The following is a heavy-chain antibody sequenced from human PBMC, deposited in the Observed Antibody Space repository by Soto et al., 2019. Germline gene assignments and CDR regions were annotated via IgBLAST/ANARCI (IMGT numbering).Heavy chain of an antibody. Sequence: VRRYCVDFGCSFSDHYMDWVRQAPGKGLEWVGRTRNKANSYTTEYAASVKGRFTISRDDSKNSLYLQMNSLKTEDTAVYYCARGYCSNGVCYRYIDLWGRGTLVTVSS. CDR1: GCSFSDHY. V-gene: IGHV3-72*01. J-gene: IGHJ2*01. CDR3: ARGYCSNGVCYRYIDL. CDR2: TRNKANSYTT. D-gene: IGHD2-8*01.